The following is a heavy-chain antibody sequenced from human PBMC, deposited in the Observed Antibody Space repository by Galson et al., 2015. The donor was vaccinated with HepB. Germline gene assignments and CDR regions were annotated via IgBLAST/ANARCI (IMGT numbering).Heavy chain of an antibody. CDR2: INPNSGGT. CDR3: AREAIWVAFGRAFDL. D-gene: IGHD3/OR15-3a*01. Sequence: SVKVSCKASGYTFTGYYMHWVRQAPGQGLEWMGWINPNSGGTNYAQKFQGRVTMTRDTSISTAYMELSRLRSDDTAVYYCAREAIWVAFGRAFDLWGRGTLVTVSS. CDR1: GYTFTGYY. J-gene: IGHJ2*01. V-gene: IGHV1-2*02.